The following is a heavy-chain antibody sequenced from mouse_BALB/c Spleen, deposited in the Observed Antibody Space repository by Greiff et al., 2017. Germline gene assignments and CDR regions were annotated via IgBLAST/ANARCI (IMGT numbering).Heavy chain of an antibody. CDR2: ISSGGGST. D-gene: IGHD6-1*01. Sequence: EVQRVESGGGLVKPGGSLKLSCAASGFAFSSYDMSWVRQTPEKRLEWVAYISSGGGSTYYPDTVKGRFTISRDNAKNTLYLQMSSLKSEDTAMYYCARQRVNPDYWGQGTTLTVSS. CDR3: ARQRVNPDY. CDR1: GFAFSSYD. V-gene: IGHV5-12-1*01. J-gene: IGHJ2*01.